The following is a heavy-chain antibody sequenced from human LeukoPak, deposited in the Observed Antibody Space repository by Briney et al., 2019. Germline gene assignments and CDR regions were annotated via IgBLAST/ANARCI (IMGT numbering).Heavy chain of an antibody. CDR2: INHSGST. Sequence: SETLSLTCTVSGGSINIYYWSWIRQPPGKGLEWIGEINHSGSTNYNPSLKSRVTISVDTSKNQFSLKLSSVTAADTAVYYCARGGNYDILTGYQYYTDMDVWGQGTTVTVSS. V-gene: IGHV4-34*01. D-gene: IGHD3-9*01. J-gene: IGHJ6*02. CDR1: GGSINIYY. CDR3: ARGGNYDILTGYQYYTDMDV.